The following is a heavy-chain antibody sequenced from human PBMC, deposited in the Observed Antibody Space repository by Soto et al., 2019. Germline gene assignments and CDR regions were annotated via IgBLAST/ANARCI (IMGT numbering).Heavy chain of an antibody. CDR2: IRSKSNSYAT. CDR1: GFTFSGSA. J-gene: IGHJ4*02. CDR3: TRGYGDYVRDY. V-gene: IGHV3-73*01. D-gene: IGHD4-17*01. Sequence: EVQLVESGGGLVQPGGSLKLSCAVSGFTFSGSAMHWVRQASGKGLEWVGRIRSKSNSYATAYAASVNGRFTISRDDSKNTAHLQMNSLKTEDTAVYYCTRGYGDYVRDYWGQGTLVTVSS.